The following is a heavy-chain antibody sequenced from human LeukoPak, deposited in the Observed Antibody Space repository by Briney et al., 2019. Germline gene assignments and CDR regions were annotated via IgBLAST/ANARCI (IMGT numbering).Heavy chain of an antibody. J-gene: IGHJ4*02. D-gene: IGHD1-14*01. Sequence: ASVKVSCKAPGYTFTSYDINWVRQATGQGLEWMGWMNPNSGNTGYAQKFQGRVTMTRNTSISTAYMELSSLRSEDTAVYYCARVSRKGYYFDYWGQGTLVTVSS. CDR2: MNPNSGNT. V-gene: IGHV1-8*01. CDR3: ARVSRKGYYFDY. CDR1: GYTFTSYD.